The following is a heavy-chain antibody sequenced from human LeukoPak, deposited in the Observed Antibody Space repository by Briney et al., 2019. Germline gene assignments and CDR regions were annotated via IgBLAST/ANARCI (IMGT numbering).Heavy chain of an antibody. D-gene: IGHD3-16*01. CDR3: ARQSVGSGDYVWGS. J-gene: IGHJ4*02. CDR1: GGSISSGDYY. CDR2: IYYSGST. V-gene: IGHV4-30-4*01. Sequence: SETLSLTCTVSGGSISSGDYYWRWIRQPRGRGLEWIEYIYYSGSTYYNPSLKSRVTISVDTSKNQFSLKLSSVTAADTAVYYCARQSVGSGDYVWGSWGQGTLVTVSS.